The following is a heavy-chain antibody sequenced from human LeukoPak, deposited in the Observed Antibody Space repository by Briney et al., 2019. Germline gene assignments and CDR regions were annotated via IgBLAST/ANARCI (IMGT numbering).Heavy chain of an antibody. CDR1: GFTFSSYS. V-gene: IGHV3-21*01. CDR2: ISSSSTYI. CDR3: ASPDCGSTRCYGFDY. D-gene: IGHD2-2*01. J-gene: IGHJ4*02. Sequence: GGSLRLSCAASGFTFSSYSMSWVRQAPGKGLEWVSSISSSSTYIYYADSVKGRFTISRDDAMNPLYLQMSSLRAEDTAVYYCASPDCGSTRCYGFDYWGQGTLVTVSS.